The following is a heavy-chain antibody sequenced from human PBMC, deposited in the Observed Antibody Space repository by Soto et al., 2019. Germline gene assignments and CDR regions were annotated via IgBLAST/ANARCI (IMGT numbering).Heavy chain of an antibody. Sequence: QVHLQQWGAGLLKPSETLSLTCAVYGGSFSDTYWYWFRQPPGKGLEWMGEINHNTNTIYNPSPTSRVSISVDTSKNRFSLKFTSVTAADTAVYYCARGVRLSRGSFDPWGQGTLVTVSS. CDR3: ARGVRLSRGSFDP. D-gene: IGHD2-15*01. J-gene: IGHJ5*02. V-gene: IGHV4-34*01. CDR2: INHNTNT. CDR1: GGSFSDTY.